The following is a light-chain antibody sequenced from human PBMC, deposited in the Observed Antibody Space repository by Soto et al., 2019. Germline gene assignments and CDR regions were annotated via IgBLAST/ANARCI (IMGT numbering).Light chain of an antibody. Sequence: EIVLTQSPATMSLSLGDRATLSCRASQSIGNSLAWYQQKRGQPPRLLIYGVSGRATGIPDRFSGSGSGTDFTLTISGLEPEDFAVYFCQQFQSSLRTFGQGTRVEV. CDR1: QSIGNS. V-gene: IGKV3-20*01. CDR3: QQFQSSLRT. CDR2: GVS. J-gene: IGKJ1*01.